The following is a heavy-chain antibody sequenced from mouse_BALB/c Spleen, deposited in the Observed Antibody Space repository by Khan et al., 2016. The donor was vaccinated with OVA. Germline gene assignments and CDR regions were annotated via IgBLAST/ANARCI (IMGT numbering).Heavy chain of an antibody. CDR1: GYSITSGYG. CDR2: ISYSGST. D-gene: IGHD1-2*01. Sequence: VQLKESGPGLVKPSQSLSLTCTVTGYSITSGYGWNWIRQFPGNKLEWMGYISYSGSTNYNPSLKCRISITRDTSKNQFFLQLNSVNTEDTATYYCARTARIKYWGQGTTLTGSS. V-gene: IGHV3-2*02. J-gene: IGHJ2*01. CDR3: ARTARIKY.